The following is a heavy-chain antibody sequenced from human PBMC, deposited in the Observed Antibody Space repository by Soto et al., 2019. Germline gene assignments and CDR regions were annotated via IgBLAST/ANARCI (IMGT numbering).Heavy chain of an antibody. CDR1: GGSFSGDY. D-gene: IGHD6-19*01. CDR2: INHSGST. V-gene: IGHV4-34*01. J-gene: IGHJ4*02. CDR3: ARGYSSGWYGY. Sequence: QVQLQQWGAGLLKPSETLSLTCAVYGGSFSGDYWSWIRQPPGKGLEWIGEINHSGSTNYNPSLKSRVTISVDTSKNQFSLKLSSVTAADTAVYYCARGYSSGWYGYWGQGTLVTVSS.